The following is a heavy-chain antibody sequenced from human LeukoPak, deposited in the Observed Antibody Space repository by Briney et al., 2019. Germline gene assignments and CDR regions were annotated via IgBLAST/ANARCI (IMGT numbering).Heavy chain of an antibody. J-gene: IGHJ3*02. CDR1: GYTFTDYY. CDR3: ASHASGSYFAFHI. CDR2: INPNSGAS. Sequence: ASVKVSCKASGYTFTDYYIHWVRQAPGQGLEWMGWINPNSGASKNTQKVQGGVTMTRDTSISTAYMELVGLRFDDTAVYYCASHASGSYFAFHIWGQGTLVTVSS. D-gene: IGHD3-10*01. V-gene: IGHV1-2*02.